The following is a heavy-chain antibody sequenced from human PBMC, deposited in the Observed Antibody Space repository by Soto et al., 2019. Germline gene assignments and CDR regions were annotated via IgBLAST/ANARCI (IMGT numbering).Heavy chain of an antibody. J-gene: IGHJ6*02. CDR2: FDPEDGET. D-gene: IGHD2-2*01. V-gene: IGHV1-24*01. CDR1: GYTLTELS. CDR3: VTHVVVEPAAMNHYYGLDV. Sequence: ASVKVSCKVSGYTLTELSMHWVRQAPGKGLEWMGGFDPEDGETIYAEKFQGRVTMTEDTSTDTTYMELSSLRSEDTAVYYCVTHVVVEPAAMNHYYGLDVWGQGTTVTVSS.